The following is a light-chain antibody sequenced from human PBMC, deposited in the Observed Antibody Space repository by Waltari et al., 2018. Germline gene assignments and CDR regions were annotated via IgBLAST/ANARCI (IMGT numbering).Light chain of an antibody. CDR2: AAS. CDR3: QNHERLPAT. J-gene: IGKJ1*01. V-gene: IGKV3-20*01. CDR1: QSIGKY. Sequence: EVVLTQYPGTLSLSPGERATLSCRASQSIGKYLVWYQQRPGQAPRLIMYAASTRATGIPDRFSGSGYGTDFSLTISRLEPEDFAVYYCQNHERLPATFGQGTKVEIK.